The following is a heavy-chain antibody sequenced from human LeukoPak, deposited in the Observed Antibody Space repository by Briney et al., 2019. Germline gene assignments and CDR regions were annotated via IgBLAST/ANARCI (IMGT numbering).Heavy chain of an antibody. CDR2: ISSSGSTI. J-gene: IGHJ4*02. Sequence: GGSLRLSCAASGFPFSDYYMSWPRHAPGKGLEWVSYISSSGSTIKYADSVKGRFTISRDNAKNSLYLQMNSLRAEDTAVYYCARYYSASSSSRFDYWGQGTLVTVSS. D-gene: IGHD6-13*01. CDR1: GFPFSDYY. CDR3: ARYYSASSSSRFDY. V-gene: IGHV3-11*01.